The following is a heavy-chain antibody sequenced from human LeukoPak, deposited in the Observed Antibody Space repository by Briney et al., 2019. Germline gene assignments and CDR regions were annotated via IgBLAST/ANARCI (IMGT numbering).Heavy chain of an antibody. J-gene: IGHJ4*02. CDR3: ARGEGSWDY. CDR1: GGSISSSSYY. CDR2: IYYSGST. V-gene: IGHV4-39*07. Sequence: SETLSLTCTVSGGSISSSSYYWGWIRQPPGKGLEWIGSIYYSGSTYYNPSLKSRVTISVDTSKNQFSLKLSSVTAADTAVYYCARGEGSWDYWGQGTLVTVSS.